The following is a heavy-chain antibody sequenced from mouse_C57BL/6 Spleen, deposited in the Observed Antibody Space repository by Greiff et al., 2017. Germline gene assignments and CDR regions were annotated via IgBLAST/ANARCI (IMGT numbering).Heavy chain of an antibody. J-gene: IGHJ2*01. CDR1: GYTFTSYW. D-gene: IGHD4-1*02. V-gene: IGHV1-64*01. CDR2: IHPNSGST. Sequence: QVQLQQPGAELVKPGASVKLSCKASGYTFTSYWMHWVKQRPGQGLEWIGMIHPNSGSTNYNEKLKSKATLTVDKSSSTAYMQLSSLTSEDSAVYYCARPQLGLDYWGQGTTLTVSS. CDR3: ARPQLGLDY.